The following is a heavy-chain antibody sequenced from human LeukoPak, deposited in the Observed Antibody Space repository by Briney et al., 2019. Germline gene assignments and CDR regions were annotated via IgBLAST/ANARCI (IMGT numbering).Heavy chain of an antibody. J-gene: IGHJ5*02. CDR1: GGSMCTYY. CDR3: GRGAAVGDP. Sequence: SETLSLTCTVSGGSMCTYYWSWIRQPPGKGLEWIGYIYYSGTTNYNPSLKSRVTISVDTSKNQFSLKLTSVTAADTAIYYCGRGAAVGDPWGQGTLVTVSS. V-gene: IGHV4-59*01. D-gene: IGHD6-13*01. CDR2: IYYSGTT.